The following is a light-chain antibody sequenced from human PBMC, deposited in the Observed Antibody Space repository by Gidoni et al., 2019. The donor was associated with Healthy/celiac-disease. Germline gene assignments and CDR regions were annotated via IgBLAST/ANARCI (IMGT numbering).Light chain of an antibody. J-gene: IGKJ1*01. CDR2: AAP. Sequence: DIQLTQSPSSLSASVGDRVTLTCRASQSISSYLNRYQQKPGKAPKLLSYAAPGLQRGVPSRFGGSGSGTDLTLTISSLQPEDFATYYCQQSYSTPRTFXXXTRVEIK. CDR3: QQSYSTPRT. V-gene: IGKV1-39*01. CDR1: QSISSY.